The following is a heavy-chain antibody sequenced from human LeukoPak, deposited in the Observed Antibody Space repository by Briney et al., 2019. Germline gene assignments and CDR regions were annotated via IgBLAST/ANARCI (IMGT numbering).Heavy chain of an antibody. Sequence: PGGSLRLSCAASGFSFDDYAIHWVRQAPGKGLEWLSSISWNSGFIDYADSVKGRFTISRDNAKKSLYLQMNSLRVGDTALYYCAKDNTFDYWGQGTLVTVSS. J-gene: IGHJ4*02. CDR1: GFSFDDYA. CDR2: ISWNSGFI. V-gene: IGHV3-9*01. CDR3: AKDNTFDY.